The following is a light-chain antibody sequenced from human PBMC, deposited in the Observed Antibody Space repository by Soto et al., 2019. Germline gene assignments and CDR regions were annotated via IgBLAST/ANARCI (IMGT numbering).Light chain of an antibody. J-gene: IGKJ1*01. CDR1: QTISSW. Sequence: DIQMTHSPSTLSGSVLDRVTMTCRASQTISSWLAWYQQKPGKAPKLLIYKASTLKSGVPSRFSGSGSGTKFTLTIASLQPDDFATYYCQQYETFSGTFGPGTKVDIK. CDR2: KAS. CDR3: QQYETFSGT. V-gene: IGKV1-5*03.